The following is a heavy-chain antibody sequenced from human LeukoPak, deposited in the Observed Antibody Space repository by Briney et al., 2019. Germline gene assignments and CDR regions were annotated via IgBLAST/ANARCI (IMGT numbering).Heavy chain of an antibody. D-gene: IGHD3-22*01. CDR3: ARVAVTVTPIVVVIYLVDY. J-gene: IGHJ4*02. CDR1: GFTFRTYA. Sequence: GGSLRLSCTASGFTFRTYAMNWVRQAPGKGLEWVSYISSSSSTIYYADSVKGRFTISRDNAKNSLYLQMNSLRAEDTAVYYCARVAVTVTPIVVVIYLVDYWGQGTLVTVSS. CDR2: ISSSSSTI. V-gene: IGHV3-48*01.